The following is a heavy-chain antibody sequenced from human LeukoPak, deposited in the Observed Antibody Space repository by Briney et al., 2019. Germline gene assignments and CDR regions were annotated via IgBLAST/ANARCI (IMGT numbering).Heavy chain of an antibody. Sequence: SETLSLTCAVYGGSFSGYYWSWIRQPPGKGLEWIGEINHSGSTNYNPSLESRVTISVDTSKNQFSLKLSSVTAADTAVYYCARQRFDTIFGVVIIHYYFDYWGQGTLVTVSS. J-gene: IGHJ4*02. CDR2: INHSGST. CDR3: ARQRFDTIFGVVIIHYYFDY. D-gene: IGHD3-3*01. V-gene: IGHV4-34*01. CDR1: GGSFSGYY.